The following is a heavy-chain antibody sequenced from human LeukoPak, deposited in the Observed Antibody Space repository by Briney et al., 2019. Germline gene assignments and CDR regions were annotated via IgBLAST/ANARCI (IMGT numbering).Heavy chain of an antibody. Sequence: GGSLRLSCAASGFTFSSYRMNWVRQAPGKGLEWISYISSSSNTIYYADSVKGRFTISRDNAKNSLYLQMNSLRAEDTAVYYCARDNPNLGELSSPSYYFDYWGQGTLVTVSS. CDR3: ARDNPNLGELSSPSYYFDY. CDR2: ISSSSNTI. D-gene: IGHD3-16*02. V-gene: IGHV3-48*01. CDR1: GFTFSSYR. J-gene: IGHJ4*02.